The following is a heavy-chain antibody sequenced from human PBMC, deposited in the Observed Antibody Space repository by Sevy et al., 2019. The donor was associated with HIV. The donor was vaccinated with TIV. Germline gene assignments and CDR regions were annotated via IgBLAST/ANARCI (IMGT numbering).Heavy chain of an antibody. CDR2: ISWNSGSI. J-gene: IGHJ3*02. CDR3: AKDRGFLGSGMGGAFDI. CDR1: GFTFDDYA. Sequence: GGSLRLSCAASGFTFDDYAMHWVRQAPGKGLEWVSGISWNSGSIGYADSVKGRFNSSRDNAKNSLYLQMNSLRAEETALYYCAKDRGFLGSGMGGAFDIWGQGTMVTVSS. D-gene: IGHD3-10*01. V-gene: IGHV3-9*01.